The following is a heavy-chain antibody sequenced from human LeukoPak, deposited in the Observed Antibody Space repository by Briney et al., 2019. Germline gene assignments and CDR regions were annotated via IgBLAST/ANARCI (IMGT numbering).Heavy chain of an antibody. V-gene: IGHV4-59*01. J-gene: IGHJ6*03. Sequence: SETLSLTCTVSGGSISIYYWSWIRQPPGKGLEWIGYIYDSGSTNYNPSLKSRVSISVDTSKNQFSLRLNSVTAADTAVYYCARGDSTGGDGYNYPTYYYFYMDVWGKGTTVTVSS. CDR3: ARGDSTGGDGYNYPTYYYFYMDV. CDR1: GGSISIYY. D-gene: IGHD5-24*01. CDR2: IYDSGST.